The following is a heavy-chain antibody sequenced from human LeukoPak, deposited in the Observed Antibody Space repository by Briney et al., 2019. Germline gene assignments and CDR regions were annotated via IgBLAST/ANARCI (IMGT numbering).Heavy chain of an antibody. CDR2: MYYSGST. CDR3: ARDRPATENWYLDL. CDR1: GYSISSGFY. V-gene: IGHV4-61*01. Sequence: SETLSLTCTVSGYSISSGFYWGWIRQPPGKGLEWIGYMYYSGSTNYNPSLKSRVTISVDTSKNQFSLKLSSVTAADTAVYYCARDRPATENWYLDLWGRGTLVTVSS. D-gene: IGHD1-26*01. J-gene: IGHJ2*01.